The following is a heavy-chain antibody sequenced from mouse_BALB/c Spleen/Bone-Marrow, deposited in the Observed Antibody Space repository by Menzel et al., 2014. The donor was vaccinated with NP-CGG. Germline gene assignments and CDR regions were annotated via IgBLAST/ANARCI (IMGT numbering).Heavy chain of an antibody. V-gene: IGHV1-66*01. CDR3: ARDWDEYYFDY. CDR2: IFPGSDNT. Sequence: VQLQQSGPELVKPGASVKTSCKASGYSFTSYYIHWVKQRPGQGLEWIGWIFPGSDNTKYNEKFKGKATLTADTSSSTAYMHLSSLTSEDSAVYFCARDWDEYYFDYWGQGTTLTVSS. CDR1: GYSFTSYY. D-gene: IGHD4-1*01. J-gene: IGHJ2*01.